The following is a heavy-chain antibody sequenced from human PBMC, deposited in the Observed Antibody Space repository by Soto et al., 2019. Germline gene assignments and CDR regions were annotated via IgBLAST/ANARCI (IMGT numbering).Heavy chain of an antibody. CDR3: ARGAFGYSYGHGMDV. J-gene: IGHJ6*02. CDR1: GGSISSYY. CDR2: IYYSGST. Sequence: SETLSLTCTVSGGSISSYYWSWIRQPPGKGLEWIGYIYYSGSTNYNPSLKSRVTISVDTSKNQFSLKLSSVTAADTAVYYCARGAFGYSYGHGMDVWGQGTTVTVSS. V-gene: IGHV4-59*01. D-gene: IGHD5-18*01.